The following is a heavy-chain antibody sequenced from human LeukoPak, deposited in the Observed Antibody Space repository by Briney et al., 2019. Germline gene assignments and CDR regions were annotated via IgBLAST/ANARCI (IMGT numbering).Heavy chain of an antibody. V-gene: IGHV1-2*02. Sequence: ASVKVSCKASGYTFTGYYMHWVRQAPGQGLEWMGWINPNSGGTNYAQKFQGRVTMTRDKSISTVHMELSSLRSDDTAVYFCARDVLGYNSSSSDWGQGTLVSVSS. CDR2: INPNSGGT. D-gene: IGHD5-24*01. CDR1: GYTFTGYY. CDR3: ARDVLGYNSSSSD. J-gene: IGHJ4*02.